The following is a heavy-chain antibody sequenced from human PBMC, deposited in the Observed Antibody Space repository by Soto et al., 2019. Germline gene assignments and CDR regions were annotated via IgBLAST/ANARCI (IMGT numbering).Heavy chain of an antibody. CDR2: IWYDGSNK. J-gene: IGHJ6*01. V-gene: IGHV3-33*01. D-gene: IGHD2-15*01. CDR1: GFTFSSYG. Sequence: QVQLVESGGGVVQPGRSLRLSCAASGFTFSSYGMHWVRQAPGKGLEWVAVIWYDGSNKYYADSVKGRFTISRDNSKNTLYLQMNSLRAEDTAVCYCARDVGSEYYYYYGMDVWGQGTMVTVSS. CDR3: ARDVGSEYYYYYGMDV.